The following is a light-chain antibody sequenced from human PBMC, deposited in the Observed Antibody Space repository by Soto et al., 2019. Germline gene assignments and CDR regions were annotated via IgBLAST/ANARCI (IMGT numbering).Light chain of an antibody. V-gene: IGKV1-39*01. J-gene: IGKJ1*01. CDR1: QGISTY. CDR3: QQSYSTTWT. CDR2: AAS. Sequence: EIQMTQSPSSLSASVGDRVTITCRASQGISTYLNWSQQKPGKAPKLLIYAASSLQSGVPSRFSGSGSETDFTLTISSLQPEDFATYSCQQSYSTTWTFGQGTKVEIK.